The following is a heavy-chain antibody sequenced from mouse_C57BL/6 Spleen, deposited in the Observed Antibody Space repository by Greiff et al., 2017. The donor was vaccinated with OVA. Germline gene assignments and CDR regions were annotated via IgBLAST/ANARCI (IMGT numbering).Heavy chain of an antibody. CDR1: GYTFTSYW. CDR3: ARLYDGYYKAMDY. D-gene: IGHD2-3*01. V-gene: IGHV1-55*01. J-gene: IGHJ4*01. CDR2: IYPGSGST. Sequence: QVQLQQPGAELVKPGASVKMSCKASGYTFTSYWITWVKQRPGQGLEWIGDIYPGSGSTNYNEKFKSKATLTVDTSSSTAYMQLSSLTSEDSAIYYCARLYDGYYKAMDYWGQGTSVTVSS.